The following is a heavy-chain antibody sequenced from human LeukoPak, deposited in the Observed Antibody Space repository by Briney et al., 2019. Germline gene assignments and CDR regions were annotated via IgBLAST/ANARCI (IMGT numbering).Heavy chain of an antibody. CDR2: ISSDGSTT. Sequence: PGGSLRLSCAASGFIFSNYWMHWVRQAPGKGLVWVSHISSDGSTTRYADFVKGRVTISRDNAKNTPFLQMNSLGAEDTAVYYCARVSYSGGWYDSWGQGTLVTVSS. CDR3: ARVSYSGGWYDS. J-gene: IGHJ5*02. D-gene: IGHD6-19*01. CDR1: GFIFSNYW. V-gene: IGHV3-74*01.